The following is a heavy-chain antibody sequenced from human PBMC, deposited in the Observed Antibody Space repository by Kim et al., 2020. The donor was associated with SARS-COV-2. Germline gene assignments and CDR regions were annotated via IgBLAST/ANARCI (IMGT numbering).Heavy chain of an antibody. CDR2: MNPNSGNT. CDR1: GYTFTSYD. V-gene: IGHV1-8*01. D-gene: IGHD6-19*01. J-gene: IGHJ6*02. CDR3: AVWLETNYYYYGMDV. Sequence: ASVKVSCKASGYTFTSYDINWVRQATGQGLEWMGWMNPNSGNTGYAQKFQGRVTMTRNTSKSTAYMELRSLISEDTAVYYCAVWLETNYYYYGMDVWGQGTTVTVSS.